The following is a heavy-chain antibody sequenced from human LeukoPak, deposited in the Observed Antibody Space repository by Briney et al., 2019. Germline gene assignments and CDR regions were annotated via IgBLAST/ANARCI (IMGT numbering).Heavy chain of an antibody. Sequence: GGSLRLSCAASGFTFSSYGMHWVRQAPGKGLEWVAFIRYDGSNKYYADSVKGRFTISRDNSKNTLYLQMNSLRAEDTAVYYCAKDGTYYYGSGRASYYYYYYMDVWGKGTTVTISS. V-gene: IGHV3-30*02. CDR1: GFTFSSYG. CDR3: AKDGTYYYGSGRASYYYYYYMDV. CDR2: IRYDGSNK. J-gene: IGHJ6*03. D-gene: IGHD3-10*01.